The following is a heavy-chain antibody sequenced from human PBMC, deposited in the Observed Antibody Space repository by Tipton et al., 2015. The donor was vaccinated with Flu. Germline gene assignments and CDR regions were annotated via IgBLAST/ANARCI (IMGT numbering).Heavy chain of an antibody. CDR2: IYHSGNT. Sequence: TLSLTCAVSGYSISSGHYWGWIRQPPGKGLEWIGSIYHSGNTYYNPSLKSRVTISVDTSKNQFSLKLSSVTAADTAVYYCATQRAYDYWSGYEFDYWGQGTRVTVSS. CDR3: ATQRAYDYWSGYEFDY. J-gene: IGHJ4*02. D-gene: IGHD3-3*01. CDR1: GYSISSGHY. V-gene: IGHV4-38-2*01.